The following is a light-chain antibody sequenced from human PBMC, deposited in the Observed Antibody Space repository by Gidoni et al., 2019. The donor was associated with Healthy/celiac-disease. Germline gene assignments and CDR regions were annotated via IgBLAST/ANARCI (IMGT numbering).Light chain of an antibody. CDR1: SSDVGGYNY. J-gene: IGLJ1*01. CDR2: EVS. CDR3: SSYTSSSTLYV. Sequence: QSALTQPASVSGSPGQPITISCTGTSSDVGGYNYVSWYQQHPGKAPKLMIYEVSNRPSGVSDRFSGSESGNTASLTISGLQAEDEADYYCSSYTSSSTLYVFATGTKVTV. V-gene: IGLV2-14*01.